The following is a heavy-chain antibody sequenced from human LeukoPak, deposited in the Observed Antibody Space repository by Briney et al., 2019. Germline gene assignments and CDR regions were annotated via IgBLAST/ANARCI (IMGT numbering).Heavy chain of an antibody. CDR3: ARDLDIVGATTSA. CDR2: INPNSGGT. V-gene: IGHV1-2*02. CDR1: GYTFTGYY. Sequence: ASVKVSCKASGYTFTGYYMHWVRQAPGQGLEWMGWINPNSGGTNYAQKFQGRVTMTRDTSISTAYMELSRLRSDDTAVYYCARDLDIVGATTSAWGQGTMVTVSS. J-gene: IGHJ3*01. D-gene: IGHD1-26*01.